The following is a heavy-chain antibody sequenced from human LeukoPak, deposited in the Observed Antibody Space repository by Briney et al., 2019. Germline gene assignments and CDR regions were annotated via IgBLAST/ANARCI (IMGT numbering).Heavy chain of an antibody. CDR1: GGSISSYY. J-gene: IGHJ4*02. CDR3: ARHYSSSWYVRYFDY. Sequence: PSETLSLTCTVSGGSISSYYWSWIRQPPGKGLDWIGYIYYSGSTNYNPSLKGRVTISVDTSKNQFSLKLSSVTAADTAVYYCARHYSSSWYVRYFDYWGQGTLVTVSS. D-gene: IGHD6-13*01. V-gene: IGHV4-59*08. CDR2: IYYSGST.